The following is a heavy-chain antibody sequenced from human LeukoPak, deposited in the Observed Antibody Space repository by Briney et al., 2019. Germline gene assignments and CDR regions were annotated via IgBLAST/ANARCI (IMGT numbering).Heavy chain of an antibody. D-gene: IGHD3-3*01. CDR1: GGSISSSSYY. CDR3: ATVGLDDFWSGYNPFDY. CDR2: IYYSGST. Sequence: KPSETLSLTCTVSGGSISSSSYYWGWIRQPPGKGLEWIGSIYYSGSTYYSPSLKSRVTISVDTSKNQFSLKLSSVTAADTAVYYCATVGLDDFWSGYNPFDYWGQGTLVTVSS. J-gene: IGHJ4*02. V-gene: IGHV4-39*01.